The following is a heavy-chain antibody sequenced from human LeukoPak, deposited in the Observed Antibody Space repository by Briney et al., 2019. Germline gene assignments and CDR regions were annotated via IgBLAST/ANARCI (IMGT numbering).Heavy chain of an antibody. CDR1: EFTFSSYE. Sequence: PGGSLRLSCVGSEFTFSSYEMNWVRQAPGKGLEWLSYISASGSGSNMLYADSVKGRFTISRDNAKNSLYLQMNSLRAEDTGVYYCVRVRRDGFNFDFWGQGTLVTVSS. J-gene: IGHJ4*02. CDR3: VRVRRDGFNFDF. CDR2: ISASGSGSNM. D-gene: IGHD5-24*01. V-gene: IGHV3-48*03.